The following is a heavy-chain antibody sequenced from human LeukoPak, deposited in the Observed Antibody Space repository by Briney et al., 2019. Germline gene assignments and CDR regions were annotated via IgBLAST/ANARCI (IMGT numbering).Heavy chain of an antibody. Sequence: GGALRLSCAASGFTFSSYVMSWVRQAPGKGLEWVATISDSGGSTFYADSVKGRFTISRDNSKNTLFLQVNSLRAEDTAVYHCAKIGGYSNNFDSWGQGTLVTVSS. V-gene: IGHV3-23*01. CDR3: AKIGGYSNNFDS. CDR1: GFTFSSYV. J-gene: IGHJ4*02. D-gene: IGHD4-11*01. CDR2: ISDSGGST.